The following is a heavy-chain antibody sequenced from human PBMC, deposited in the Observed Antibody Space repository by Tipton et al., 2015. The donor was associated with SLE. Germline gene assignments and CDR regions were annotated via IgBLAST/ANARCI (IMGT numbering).Heavy chain of an antibody. D-gene: IGHD2-15*01. CDR1: GGSISSGGYS. CDR3: AKDPGWFDY. Sequence: LSLTCAVSGGSISSGGYSWSWIRQPPGKGLEWVSVIYSGGSSTYYADSVKGRFTISRDNSKNTLYLQMNSLRAEDTAVYYCAKDPGWFDYWGQGTLVTVSS. J-gene: IGHJ4*02. V-gene: IGHV3-23*03. CDR2: IYSGGSST.